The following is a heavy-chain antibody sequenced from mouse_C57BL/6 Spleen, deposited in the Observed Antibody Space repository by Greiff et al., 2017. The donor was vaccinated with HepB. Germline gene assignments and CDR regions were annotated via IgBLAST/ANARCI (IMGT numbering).Heavy chain of an antibody. CDR1: GFNIKDDY. CDR3: TTQLRPYYFDY. V-gene: IGHV14-4*01. J-gene: IGHJ2*01. D-gene: IGHD3-2*02. Sequence: EVQLVESGAELVRPGASVKLSCTASGFNIKDDYMHWVKQRPEQGLEWIGWIDPENGDTEYASKFQGKATITADTSSNTAYLQLSSLTSEDTAVYYCTTQLRPYYFDYWGQGTTLTVSS. CDR2: IDPENGDT.